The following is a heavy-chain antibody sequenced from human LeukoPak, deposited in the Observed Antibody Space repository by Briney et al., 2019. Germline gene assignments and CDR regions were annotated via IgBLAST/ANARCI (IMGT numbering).Heavy chain of an antibody. CDR3: AREVSEGFDF. CDR2: FGTRSTSI. V-gene: IGHV3-21*01. Sequence: GGSLSLSCAASGFTFSSYWMNWARQAPGKGLEWVSSFGTRSTSIYHAGSVKGRFAISRDNAKNSLYLQMNSLRAEGTALYYCAREVSEGFDFWGQGTLVTVSS. J-gene: IGHJ4*02. CDR1: GFTFSSYW. D-gene: IGHD3-22*01.